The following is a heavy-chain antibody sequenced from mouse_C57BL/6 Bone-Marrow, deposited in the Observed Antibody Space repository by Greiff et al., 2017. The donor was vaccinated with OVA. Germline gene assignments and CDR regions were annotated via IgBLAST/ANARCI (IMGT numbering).Heavy chain of an antibody. V-gene: IGHV1-81*01. J-gene: IGHJ2*01. Sequence: VKLMESGAELARPGASVKLSCKASGYTFTSYGISWVKQRTGQGLEWIGEIYPRSGNTYYNEKFKGKATLTADKSSSTAYMELRSLTSEDSAVYFCARIGYYGTFDYWGQGTTLTVSS. D-gene: IGHD2-1*01. CDR2: IYPRSGNT. CDR3: ARIGYYGTFDY. CDR1: GYTFTSYG.